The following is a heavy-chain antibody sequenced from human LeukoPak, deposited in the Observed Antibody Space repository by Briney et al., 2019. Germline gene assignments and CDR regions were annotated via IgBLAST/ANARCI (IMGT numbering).Heavy chain of an antibody. CDR2: IRFNGGST. J-gene: IGHJ5*02. Sequence: GGSLRLSCSVSGFTFSSYSMYWVRQAPGKGLEYVSAIRFNGGSTYYADSVKGRFTVSRDNSKNALYLQMNSLRDEDTAVYYCVRAAIVRDLWVWLDPWGQGTLVTVSS. CDR1: GFTFSSYS. CDR3: VRAAIVRDLWVWLDP. V-gene: IGHV3-64D*06. D-gene: IGHD1-26*01.